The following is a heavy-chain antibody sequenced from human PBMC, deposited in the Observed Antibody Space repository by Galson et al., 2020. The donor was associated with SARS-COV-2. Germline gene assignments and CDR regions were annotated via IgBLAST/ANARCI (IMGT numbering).Heavy chain of an antibody. CDR2: TSNNGYTT. J-gene: IGHJ4*02. D-gene: IGHD6-19*01. V-gene: IGHV3-23*01. Sequence: GESLKISCAASGFPFSSSAMTWVRQAPGEGLEWVSATSNNGYTTYYADSVKGRFTISRDDSKNTLYLQMNSLSTEDTAIYFCAKAATGSSGSPLYYFDYWGQGTLVTVSS. CDR3: AKAATGSSGSPLYYFDY. CDR1: GFPFSSSA.